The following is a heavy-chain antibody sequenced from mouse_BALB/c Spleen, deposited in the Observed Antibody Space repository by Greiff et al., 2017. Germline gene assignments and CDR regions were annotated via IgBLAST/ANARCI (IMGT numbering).Heavy chain of an antibody. Sequence: EVQVVESGGGLVQPGGSLKLSCAASGFTFSSYTMSWVRQTPEKRLEWVAYISNGGGSTYYPDTVKGRFTISRDNAKNTLYLQMSSLKSEDTAMYYCARHGSSYGDAMDYWGQGTSVTVSS. V-gene: IGHV5-12-2*01. CDR3: ARHGSSYGDAMDY. J-gene: IGHJ4*01. CDR1: GFTFSSYT. D-gene: IGHD1-1*01. CDR2: ISNGGGST.